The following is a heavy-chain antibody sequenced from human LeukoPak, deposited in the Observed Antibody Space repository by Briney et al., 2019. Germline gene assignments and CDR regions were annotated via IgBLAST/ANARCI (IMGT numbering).Heavy chain of an antibody. Sequence: SVKVSCKASGGTFSSYAISWVRQAPGQGLEWMGRFIPILGIANYAQKFQGRVTITADKSTSTAYMELSSLRSEDTAVYYCARGPPRPSVSMDVWGQGTTVTVSS. CDR3: ARGPPRPSVSMDV. CDR2: FIPILGIA. J-gene: IGHJ6*02. CDR1: GGTFSSYA. V-gene: IGHV1-69*04.